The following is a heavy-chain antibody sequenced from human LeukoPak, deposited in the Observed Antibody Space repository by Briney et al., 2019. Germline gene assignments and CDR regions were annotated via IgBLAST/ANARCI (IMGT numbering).Heavy chain of an antibody. CDR3: ARIHRGYSHGFPTGGCMDV. J-gene: IGHJ6*02. V-gene: IGHV1-69*13. Sequence: ASVKVSCKASGGTFSSYAISWVRQAPGQGLEWMGGIIPIFGTANYAQKFQGKVTITADESTSTAYMELSSLRSEDTAVYYCARIHRGYSHGFPTGGCMDVWGQGTTVTVSS. CDR2: IIPIFGTA. CDR1: GGTFSSYA. D-gene: IGHD5-18*01.